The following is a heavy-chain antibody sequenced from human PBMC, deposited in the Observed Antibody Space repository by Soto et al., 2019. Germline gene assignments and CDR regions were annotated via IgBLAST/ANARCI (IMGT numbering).Heavy chain of an antibody. Sequence: SETLSLTCTVSGGSISSGGYYWSWIRQHPGKGLEWIGYIYYSGSTYYNPSLKSRVTISVDTSKNQFSLKLSSVTAADTAVYYCASLNPNKYYGMDVWGQGTTVTVSS. CDR3: ASLNPNKYYGMDV. V-gene: IGHV4-31*03. D-gene: IGHD2-8*01. J-gene: IGHJ6*02. CDR1: GGSISSGGYY. CDR2: IYYSGST.